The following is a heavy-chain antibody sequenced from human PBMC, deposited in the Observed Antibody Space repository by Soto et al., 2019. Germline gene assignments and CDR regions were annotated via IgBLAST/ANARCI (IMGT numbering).Heavy chain of an antibody. CDR3: ARDHDLGALRDGYNYFDY. V-gene: IGHV3-30*04. D-gene: IGHD3-16*01. Sequence: GGSLRLSCAASGFTFSSYAMHWVRQAPGKGLEWVAVISYDGSNKYYADSVKGRFTISRDNSKNTLYLQMNSLRAEDTAVYYCARDHDLGALRDGYNYFDYWGQGTLVTVSS. CDR2: ISYDGSNK. CDR1: GFTFSSYA. J-gene: IGHJ4*02.